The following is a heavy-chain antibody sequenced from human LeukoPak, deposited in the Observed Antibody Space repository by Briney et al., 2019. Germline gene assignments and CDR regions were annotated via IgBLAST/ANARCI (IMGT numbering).Heavy chain of an antibody. D-gene: IGHD2-15*01. Sequence: GGSLRLSCAVSGITFNRYAMNWVRQAPGKGLEWVSGIADKTYYIDSVKGRFTISTDNSKNWLYLQMNSLRAEDTALYYCVGRLPCHSGTCYEADHWGQGTLVTVSS. J-gene: IGHJ4*02. CDR3: VGRLPCHSGTCYEADH. CDR2: IADKT. V-gene: IGHV3-23*01. CDR1: GITFNRYA.